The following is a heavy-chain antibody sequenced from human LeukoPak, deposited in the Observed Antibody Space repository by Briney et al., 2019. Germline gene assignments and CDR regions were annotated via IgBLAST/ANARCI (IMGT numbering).Heavy chain of an antibody. CDR3: AKDAQRYYYYGMDV. Sequence: GGSLRLSCAASGFTFDDYAMHWVRQAPGKGLEWVSGISWNSGSIGYADSVKGRFTISRDNAKNSLYLQMNSLRAEDTALYYCAKDAQRYYYYGMDVWGQGTTVTVSS. J-gene: IGHJ6*02. CDR2: ISWNSGSI. V-gene: IGHV3-9*01. CDR1: GFTFDDYA.